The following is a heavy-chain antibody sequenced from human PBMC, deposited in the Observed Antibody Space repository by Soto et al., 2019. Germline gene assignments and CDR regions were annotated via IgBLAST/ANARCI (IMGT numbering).Heavy chain of an antibody. J-gene: IGHJ4*02. D-gene: IGHD3-16*02. CDR3: GRIPRYSFPTSDPLDN. V-gene: IGHV1-69*08. CDR2: VLPILGSI. Sequence: ASVKVSCKASGGTFNTNTFSWVRQVPGQGLEWMGSVLPILGSINYAPEFQGRLSISADQSSTTVYMELSSLTSQDTATYYCGRIPRYSFPTSDPLDNWGQGTLVTVSS. CDR1: GGTFNTNT.